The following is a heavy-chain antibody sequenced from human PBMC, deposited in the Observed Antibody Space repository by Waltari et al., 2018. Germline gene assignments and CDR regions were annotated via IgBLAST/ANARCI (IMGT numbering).Heavy chain of an antibody. D-gene: IGHD1-26*01. CDR1: GGSISSSSYY. Sequence: QLQLQESGPGLVKPSETLSLTCTVSGGSISSSSYYWGWIRQPPRKGLAGFGSIYYSGSTYYNPSLKSRVTISVDTSKNQFSMKLSSVTAADTAVYYCAGNLDIVGATTGYYYGMDVWGQGTTVTVSS. CDR3: AGNLDIVGATTGYYYGMDV. V-gene: IGHV4-39*01. J-gene: IGHJ6*02. CDR2: IYYSGST.